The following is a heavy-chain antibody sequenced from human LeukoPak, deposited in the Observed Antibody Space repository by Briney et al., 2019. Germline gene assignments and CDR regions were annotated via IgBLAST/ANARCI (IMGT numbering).Heavy chain of an antibody. CDR2: ISGSGGST. V-gene: IGHV3-23*01. D-gene: IGHD3-10*01. CDR1: GFTFSSYA. CDR3: ARIRFGELLNDAFDI. J-gene: IGHJ3*02. Sequence: GGSLRLSCAASGFTFSSYAMSWVRQAPGKGLEWVSAISGSGGSTYYADSVKGRFTISRDNSKNTLYLQMNSLRAKDTALYHCARIRFGELLNDAFDIWGQGTMVTVSS.